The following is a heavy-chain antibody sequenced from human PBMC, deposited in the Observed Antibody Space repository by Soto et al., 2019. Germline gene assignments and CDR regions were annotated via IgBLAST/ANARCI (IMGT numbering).Heavy chain of an antibody. CDR3: ARIPYSSGWAIDY. J-gene: IGHJ4*02. Sequence: ESGGGVVQPGRSLRLSCAASGFTFHTYAMHWVRQAPGKGLEWVALISYDGSDKYYADSVKGRFTISRDNSKNTLYLRMNSLRPEDTAVYYCARIPYSSGWAIDYWGQGTLVTVSS. CDR1: GFTFHTYA. V-gene: IGHV3-30*03. CDR2: ISYDGSDK. D-gene: IGHD6-19*01.